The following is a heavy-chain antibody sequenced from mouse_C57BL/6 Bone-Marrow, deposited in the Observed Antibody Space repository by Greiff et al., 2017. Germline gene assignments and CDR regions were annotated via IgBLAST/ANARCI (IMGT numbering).Heavy chain of an antibody. CDR1: GYTFTSYW. D-gene: IGHD1-1*01. CDR3: DRGYYYGRRRDYAMDY. V-gene: IGHV1-61*01. Sequence: VQLQQSGAELVRPGSSVKLSCKASGYTFTSYWMDWVKQRPGQGLEWIGNIYPSDSETHYNQKFKDKATLTVDKSSSTAYMQLSSLTSEHSAVYYCDRGYYYGRRRDYAMDYWGQGTSVTVSS. J-gene: IGHJ4*01. CDR2: IYPSDSET.